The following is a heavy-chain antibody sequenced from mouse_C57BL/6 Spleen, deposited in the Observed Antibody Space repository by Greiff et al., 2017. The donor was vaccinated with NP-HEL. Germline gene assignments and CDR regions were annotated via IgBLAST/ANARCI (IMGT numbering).Heavy chain of an antibody. CDR3: AREEAGVWFAY. Sequence: EVKLVESGPGLVKPSQSLSLTCSVTGYSITSGYYWNWIRQFPGNKLEWMGYISYDGSNNYNPSLKNRISITRDTSKNQFFLKLNSVTTEDTATYYCAREEAGVWFAYWGQGTLVTVSA. D-gene: IGHD4-1*01. V-gene: IGHV3-6*01. CDR2: ISYDGSN. J-gene: IGHJ3*01. CDR1: GYSITSGYY.